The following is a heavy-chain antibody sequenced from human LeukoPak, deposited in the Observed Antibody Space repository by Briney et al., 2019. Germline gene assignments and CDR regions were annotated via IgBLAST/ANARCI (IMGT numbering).Heavy chain of an antibody. J-gene: IGHJ4*02. V-gene: IGHV4-59*08. CDR3: ARHGASGSYLYYFDY. CDR2: IYYSGST. Sequence: PSETLSLTCTVSGGSISSYYWSWIRQTPGKGLECFEYIYYSGSTNYNPSLKSRVTISVDTSKNQFSLKLSSVTAADTAVYFCARHGASGSYLYYFDYWGQGTLVTVSS. CDR1: GGSISSYY. D-gene: IGHD1-26*01.